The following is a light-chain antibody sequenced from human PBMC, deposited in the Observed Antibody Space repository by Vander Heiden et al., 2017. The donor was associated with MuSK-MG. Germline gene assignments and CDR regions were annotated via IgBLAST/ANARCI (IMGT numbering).Light chain of an antibody. J-gene: IGKJ4*01. CDR2: GAS. Sequence: VSTHPPVTLSLSPAVASTLSRRASQSDSGSSLAWYQQKPGQAPRLLICGASSRATGIPDRFSGSGSGTDFTLTISRLEPEDFAVYYCKHYHSSPLTFGGGTKVEIK. CDR1: QSDSGSS. CDR3: KHYHSSPLT. V-gene: IGKV3-20*01.